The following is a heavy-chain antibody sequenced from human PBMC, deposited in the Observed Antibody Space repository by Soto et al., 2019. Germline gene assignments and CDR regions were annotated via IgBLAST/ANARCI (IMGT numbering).Heavy chain of an antibody. CDR3: TKDGDSADYGY. V-gene: IGHV1-69*06. Sequence: QVHLVQSGPEVKRPGSSVKVSCKASGDTFGRNAIHWVRQAPGQGLEWMGGIIPMFPTTNYAQKFKGRLTIYADKSTDTAYMEMTSLRSEDTAVYSCTKDGDSADYGYWGKGTLVTVSS. D-gene: IGHD2-21*01. CDR1: GDTFGRNA. CDR2: IIPMFPTT. J-gene: IGHJ4*02.